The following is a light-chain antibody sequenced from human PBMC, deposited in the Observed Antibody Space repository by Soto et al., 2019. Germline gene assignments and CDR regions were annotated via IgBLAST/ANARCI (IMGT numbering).Light chain of an antibody. Sequence: DIVLTQSPGTLSLSPGERATLSCRSSQSVSSNYLAWYQQKPDQAPRLVIYDVSGRATGIPDRFSGSGSGTDFTLTICRLEPEDFAVYYCQQYGSSPTFGQGTKVEIK. CDR1: QSVSSNY. CDR3: QQYGSSPT. CDR2: DVS. V-gene: IGKV3-20*01. J-gene: IGKJ1*01.